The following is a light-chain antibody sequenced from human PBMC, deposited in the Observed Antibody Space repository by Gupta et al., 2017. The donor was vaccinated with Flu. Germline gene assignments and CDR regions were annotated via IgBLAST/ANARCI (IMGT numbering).Light chain of an antibody. CDR1: QNIGGA. CDR2: YAS. V-gene: IGKV6-21*01. J-gene: IGKJ1*01. Sequence: EIVLTQSPDFQSVTPKERVTITCRASQNIGGALHWYQQKPDQSPKVLIKYASQSFSGVPSRFSGSGSGTDFTLTINGLETEDAATYYCHQSSDLSWTFGQGTKVEIK. CDR3: HQSSDLSWT.